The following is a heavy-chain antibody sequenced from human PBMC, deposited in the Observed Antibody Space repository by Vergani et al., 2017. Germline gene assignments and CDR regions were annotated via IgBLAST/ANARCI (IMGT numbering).Heavy chain of an antibody. J-gene: IGHJ4*02. CDR2: IPYDGSNK. V-gene: IGHV3-30-3*01. CDR1: GFTLSSYA. D-gene: IGHD2-2*01. CDR3: ARNWGPWDIVVVGNY. Sequence: QVQLVESGGGVVQPGRSLRLSCAASGFTLSSYAMHWVRQAPGKGLEWVAVIPYDGSNKYYEDSVKGRFTISRDNSKNTLYLQMNSLRAEDTAVYYCARNWGPWDIVVVGNYWGQGTLVTVSS.